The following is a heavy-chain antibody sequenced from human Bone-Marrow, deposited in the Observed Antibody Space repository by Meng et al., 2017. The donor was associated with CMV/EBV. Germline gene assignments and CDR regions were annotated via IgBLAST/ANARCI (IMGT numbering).Heavy chain of an antibody. CDR2: ISSSSSYI. Sequence: GESLKISCAASGFTFSGYSMNWVRQAPGKGLEWVSSISSSSSYIYYADSVKGRFTISRDNAKNSLYLQMNSLRAEDTAVYYWARDGLGYSYRPPVDYWGQGTLVTVSS. V-gene: IGHV3-21*01. D-gene: IGHD5-18*01. CDR3: ARDGLGYSYRPPVDY. CDR1: GFTFSGYS. J-gene: IGHJ4*02.